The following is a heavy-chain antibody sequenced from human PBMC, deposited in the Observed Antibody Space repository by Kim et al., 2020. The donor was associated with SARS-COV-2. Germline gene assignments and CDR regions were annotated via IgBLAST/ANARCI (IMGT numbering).Heavy chain of an antibody. V-gene: IGHV3-21*01. CDR3: ARVYYGSGSYFS. CDR2: ISSSSSYI. J-gene: IGHJ5*02. CDR1: GFTFNSYS. D-gene: IGHD3-10*01. Sequence: GGSLRLSCAASGFTFNSYSMNWVRQAPGKGLEWVASISSSSSYIYYADSVKGRFTISRDNAKNSLYLQMNSLRAEYTAVYYCARVYYGSGSYFSWGQGTLVTVSS.